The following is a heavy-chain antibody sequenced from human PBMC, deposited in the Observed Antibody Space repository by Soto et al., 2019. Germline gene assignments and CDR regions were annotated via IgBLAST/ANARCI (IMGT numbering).Heavy chain of an antibody. J-gene: IGHJ4*02. CDR1: GGSISSYY. V-gene: IGHV4-59*01. Sequence: SETLSLTCTVSGGSISSYYWSWIRQPPGKGLEWIGYIYYSGSTNYNPSLKSRVTISVDTSKNQFSLKLSSVTAADTAVYYCARGLAAAGPELYYFDYWGQGTLVTVSS. D-gene: IGHD6-13*01. CDR2: IYYSGST. CDR3: ARGLAAAGPELYYFDY.